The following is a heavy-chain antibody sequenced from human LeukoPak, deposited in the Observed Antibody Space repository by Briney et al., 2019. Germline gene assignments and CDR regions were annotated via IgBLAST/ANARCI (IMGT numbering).Heavy chain of an antibody. CDR1: GGSFSGYY. J-gene: IGHJ4*02. V-gene: IGHV4-34*01. CDR3: ARGPAYYYVWGIFYFFDY. CDR2: INHSGST. Sequence: SETLSLTCAVYGGSFSGYYWSWIRQPPGKGLEWIGEINHSGSTNYNPSLKSRVTISVDTSKNQFSLKLSSVTAADTAVYYCARGPAYYYVWGIFYFFDYWAQGPRVTVPS. D-gene: IGHD3-10*02.